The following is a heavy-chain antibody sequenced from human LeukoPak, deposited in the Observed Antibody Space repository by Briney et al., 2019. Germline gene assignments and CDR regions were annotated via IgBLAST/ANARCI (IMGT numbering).Heavy chain of an antibody. CDR3: ARGGYCSGANCHATLYDF. CDR1: GFSFPYFE. D-gene: IGHD2-15*01. J-gene: IGHJ4*02. CDR2: IGPSGFTI. Sequence: GSLRLSCAASGFSFPYFEMNWVRQAPGQGLEWISYIGPSGFTIYDADSVKGRFTISRDNAKNSLHLHMTSLRAEDTAVYYCARGGYCSGANCHATLYDFWGQGTLVTVSS. V-gene: IGHV3-48*03.